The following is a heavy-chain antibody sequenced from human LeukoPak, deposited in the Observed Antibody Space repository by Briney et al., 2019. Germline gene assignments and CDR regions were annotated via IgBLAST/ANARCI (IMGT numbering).Heavy chain of an antibody. CDR1: GYSFTSYW. D-gene: IGHD1-26*01. CDR2: IYPGDSDT. J-gene: IGHJ4*02. Sequence: GESLKISCKGSGYSFTSYWIGWVRQMPGKGLEWMGIIYPGDSDTRYSPSFQGQVTISADKSISTAYLQWSSLKASDTAMYYCARQRLGSAWELPFDYWGQGTLVTVSS. V-gene: IGHV5-51*01. CDR3: ARQRLGSAWELPFDY.